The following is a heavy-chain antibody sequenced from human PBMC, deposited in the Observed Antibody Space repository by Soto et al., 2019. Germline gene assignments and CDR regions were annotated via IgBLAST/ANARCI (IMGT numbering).Heavy chain of an antibody. Sequence: ESGGGLVQPGGSLRLSCAASGFTFSSYEMNWVRQAPGKGLEWVSYISSSGSTIYYADSVKGRFTISRDNAKNSLYLQMNSLRAEDTAVYYCARAGYGGNSGIPDFDYWGQGTLVTVSS. V-gene: IGHV3-48*03. CDR1: GFTFSSYE. CDR2: ISSSGSTI. J-gene: IGHJ4*02. CDR3: ARAGYGGNSGIPDFDY. D-gene: IGHD2-21*02.